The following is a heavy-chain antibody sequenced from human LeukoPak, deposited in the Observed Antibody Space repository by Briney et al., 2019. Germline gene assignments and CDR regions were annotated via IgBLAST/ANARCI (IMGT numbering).Heavy chain of an antibody. CDR1: GYTFTSYY. CDR3: ARAAGNTWFDP. J-gene: IGHJ5*02. Sequence: ASVKVSCKASGYTFTSYYMHWVRQAPGQGLEWMGIINPSGGSTSYAQKFQGRVTMTTDTPTSTAYMELRSLRSDDTAVYYCARAAGNTWFDPWGQGTLVTDSS. V-gene: IGHV1-46*01. CDR2: INPSGGST.